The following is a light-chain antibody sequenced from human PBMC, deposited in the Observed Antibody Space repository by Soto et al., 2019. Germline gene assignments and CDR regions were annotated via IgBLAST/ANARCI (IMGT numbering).Light chain of an antibody. CDR2: GSS. V-gene: IGKV3-15*01. Sequence: EIVMTQSPATLSVSPGERATLSCRASQTINNYLAWYQQRPGQAPRLLIYGSSTRATGIPARFSGSGSGTEFTLSISSLQSEDFAIYYCQQYNNWPPEPFGQGTRLEIK. CDR1: QTINNY. J-gene: IGKJ5*01. CDR3: QQYNNWPPEP.